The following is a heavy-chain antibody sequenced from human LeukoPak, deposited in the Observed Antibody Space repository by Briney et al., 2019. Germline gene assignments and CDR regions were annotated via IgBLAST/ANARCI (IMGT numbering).Heavy chain of an antibody. J-gene: IGHJ4*02. Sequence: GGSLRLSCAASGFTFPSYAMSWVRQAPGRGLEWIAAISGGGSHSWHADSVKGRFTISSDNSRDTLYLQMNSLRVGDTAVYYCARGSAWACHGVRCYPLENWGQGALVAVSS. CDR1: GFTFPSYA. CDR3: ARGSAWACHGVRCYPLEN. D-gene: IGHD2-8*01. V-gene: IGHV3-23*01. CDR2: ISGGGSHS.